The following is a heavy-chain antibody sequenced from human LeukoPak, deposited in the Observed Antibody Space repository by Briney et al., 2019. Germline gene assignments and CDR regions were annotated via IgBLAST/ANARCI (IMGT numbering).Heavy chain of an antibody. J-gene: IGHJ5*02. Sequence: GEALKISCKASGYRFNNYWIGWVRQMPGKGLEWMGIIYPGDSDTRYSPSFQGQVTISAHKSINPAYLQWSSLKASDTAIYYCARHAVSDFYDSGDYLGWFDPWGQGTLVAVSS. D-gene: IGHD3-22*01. V-gene: IGHV5-51*01. CDR3: ARHAVSDFYDSGDYLGWFDP. CDR1: GYRFNNYW. CDR2: IYPGDSDT.